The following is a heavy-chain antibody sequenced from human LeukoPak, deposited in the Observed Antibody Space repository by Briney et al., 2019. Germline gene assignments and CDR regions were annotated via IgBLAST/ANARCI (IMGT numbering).Heavy chain of an antibody. CDR2: INPNSGGT. CDR1: GYTFTGYY. V-gene: IGHV1-2*02. CDR3: ASPQQYYYDSSGYYGLDY. D-gene: IGHD3-22*01. Sequence: ASVKVSCKASGYTFTGYYMHWVRQAPGQGLEWMGWINPNSGGTNYAQKFQGRVTMTRDTSISTAYMELSRLRSDDTAVYYCASPQQYYYDSSGYYGLDYWGQGTLVTVSS. J-gene: IGHJ4*02.